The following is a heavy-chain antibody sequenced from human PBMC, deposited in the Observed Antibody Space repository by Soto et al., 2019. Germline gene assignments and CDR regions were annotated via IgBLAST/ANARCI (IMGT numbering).Heavy chain of an antibody. V-gene: IGHV3-66*01. CDR2: IYSGCST. Sequence: EVQLVESGGGLVQPGGSLRLSCAASGFTVSTNYMSWVRQAPGKGLEWVSVIYSGCSTFYADAVRGRFTISRDNSKNTVHLQMHSLRSGDTAVYYCARDPLAADYWGQGTLVTVSS. CDR1: GFTVSTNY. D-gene: IGHD3-16*01. CDR3: ARDPLAADY. J-gene: IGHJ4*02.